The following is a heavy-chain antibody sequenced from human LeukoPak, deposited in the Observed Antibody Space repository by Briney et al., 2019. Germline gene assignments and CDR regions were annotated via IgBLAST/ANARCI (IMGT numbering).Heavy chain of an antibody. CDR1: GGTFSSYA. V-gene: IGHV1-69*13. CDR3: ARESSYCSGGSCHNWFDP. CDR2: IIPIFGTA. Sequence: ASVKVSCKASGGTFSSYAISWVRQAPGQGLEWMGGIIPIFGTANYAQKFQGIVTITADESTSTAYMELSSLRSEDTAVYYCARESSYCSGGSCHNWFDPWGQGTLVTVSS. D-gene: IGHD2-15*01. J-gene: IGHJ5*02.